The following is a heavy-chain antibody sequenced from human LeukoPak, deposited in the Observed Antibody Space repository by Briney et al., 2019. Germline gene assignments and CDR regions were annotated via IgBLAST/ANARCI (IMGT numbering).Heavy chain of an antibody. CDR2: ISASGGTT. V-gene: IGHV3-23*01. Sequence: PGGSLRLSCAASGFTFDNYAMSWVRQVPGKGLEWVSLISASGGTTYYADSVKGRFTISRDNSKNTVYMQMNSLRAEDTAVSYCAKSRSDGGSFYNYWGQGTLVNVSS. CDR3: AKSRSDGGSFYNY. D-gene: IGHD2-15*01. J-gene: IGHJ4*02. CDR1: GFTFDNYA.